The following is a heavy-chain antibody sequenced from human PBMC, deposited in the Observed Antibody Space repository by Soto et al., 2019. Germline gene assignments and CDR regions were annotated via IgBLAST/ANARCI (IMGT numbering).Heavy chain of an antibody. CDR1: GLTFRSYW. J-gene: IGHJ4*02. Sequence: EVQLVESGGGLVQPGESLRLSCAASGLTFRSYWMHWVRQAPGKGLVWVSRINTDGSVAMYVDSVKGRFTISRDNAKNTLYLHMNSLRAVDTSVYHCVRHMWLWRHDSWGQGTLATVSS. CDR2: INTDGSVA. D-gene: IGHD2-21*01. CDR3: VRHMWLWRHDS. V-gene: IGHV3-74*03.